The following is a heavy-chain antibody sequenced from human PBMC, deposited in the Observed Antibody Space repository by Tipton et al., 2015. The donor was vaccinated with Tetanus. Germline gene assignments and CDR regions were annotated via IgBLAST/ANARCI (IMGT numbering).Heavy chain of an antibody. V-gene: IGHV3-21*01. CDR3: ARVHTPGLLGRYPFDS. D-gene: IGHD2-21*02. CDR2: ISGSGNYI. Sequence: SLRLSCVASGFTFSNYAMSWVRQAPGKGLEWVSSISGSGNYIYYADSVKGRFTISRANAKNSLYLQMNSLRADDTAVYFCARVHTPGLLGRYPFDSWGQGTLVTVSS. J-gene: IGHJ4*02. CDR1: GFTFSNYA.